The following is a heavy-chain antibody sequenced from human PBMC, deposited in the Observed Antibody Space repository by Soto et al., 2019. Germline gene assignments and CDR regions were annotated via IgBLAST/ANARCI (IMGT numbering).Heavy chain of an antibody. CDR3: TGEVASGY. CDR1: GFTVCTYG. CDR2: ISRDGGTK. V-gene: IGHV3-30*03. J-gene: IGHJ4*02. Sequence: VQLVECGGGVVQPGRSLRRSCAVSGFTVCTYGMHWVRQAPGKGLEWVAVISRDGGTKYYADSVKGRFTISRDNSRNTLFLEMNSLRGDDMAVYYCTGEVASGYWGQGTLVTVSS. D-gene: IGHD2-8*02.